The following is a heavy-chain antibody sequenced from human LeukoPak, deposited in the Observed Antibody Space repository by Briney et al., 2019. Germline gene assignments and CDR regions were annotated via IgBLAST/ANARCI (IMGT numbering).Heavy chain of an antibody. D-gene: IGHD1-26*01. V-gene: IGHV4-30-4*01. Sequence: SETLSLTCTVSGGSISSGDYYWSWTRQPPGKGLEWIGYIYYSGSTYYNPSLKSRVTISVDTSKNQFSLKLSSVTAADTAVYCCARRAEWELDYGMDVWGQGTTVTVSS. CDR3: ARRAEWELDYGMDV. CDR1: GGSISSGDYY. J-gene: IGHJ6*02. CDR2: IYYSGST.